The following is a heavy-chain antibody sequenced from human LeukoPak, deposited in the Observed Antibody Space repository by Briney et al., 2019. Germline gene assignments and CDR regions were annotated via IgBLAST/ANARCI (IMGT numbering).Heavy chain of an antibody. CDR2: IYHSGGT. CDR3: ARFIVGAINWFDP. Sequence: QSSETLSLTCTVSGYSISSGYYWGWIRQPPGKGLEWIGSIYHSGGTYYNPSLKSRVTISVDKSKNQFSLKLSSVTAADTAVYYCARFIVGAINWFDPWGQGTLVTVSS. J-gene: IGHJ5*02. CDR1: GYSISSGYY. D-gene: IGHD1-26*01. V-gene: IGHV4-38-2*02.